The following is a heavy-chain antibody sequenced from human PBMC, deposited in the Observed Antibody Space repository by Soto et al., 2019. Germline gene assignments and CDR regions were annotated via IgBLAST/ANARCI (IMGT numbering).Heavy chain of an antibody. V-gene: IGHV4-39*01. J-gene: IGHJ4*02. Sequence: SETLSLTCTFSGCSISSSSYYWGWIRQPPGKGLEWIGSFYYSGSTYYNPSLKSRVTISVDTSKNQFSLKLTSVTAADTAVYYCARTLNSGDLDCWGQGILVTVS. D-gene: IGHD1-26*01. CDR1: GCSISSSSYY. CDR3: ARTLNSGDLDC. CDR2: FYYSGST.